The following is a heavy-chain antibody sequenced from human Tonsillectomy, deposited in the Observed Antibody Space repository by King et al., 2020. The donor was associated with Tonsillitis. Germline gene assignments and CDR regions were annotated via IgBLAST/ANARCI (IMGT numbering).Heavy chain of an antibody. Sequence: VQLVESGGGLVQPGGSLKLSCAASGFTFSGSIMHWVRQASGKGLEWIGRVRTRANSYATGYAASVKGRFIISRDDSKNTAYLQMNSLKTEDTAVYYCSNQNDNWGQGTLVTVSS. CDR3: SNQNDN. CDR1: GFTFSGSI. J-gene: IGHJ4*02. CDR2: VRTRANSYAT. V-gene: IGHV3-73*02.